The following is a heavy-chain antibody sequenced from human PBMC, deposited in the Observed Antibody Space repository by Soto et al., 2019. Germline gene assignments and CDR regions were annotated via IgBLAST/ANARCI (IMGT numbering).Heavy chain of an antibody. Sequence: DVQLLESGGGLAQPGGSLRLSCAASGFTFTSYAMSWVRQAPGKGLEWVSSISGGGGSTYYADSVKGRFTISRDNSKNTLYLQMNSLRAEDTAIYYCAKQITNWYFALWGRGTLVTVSS. J-gene: IGHJ2*01. D-gene: IGHD2-2*01. CDR2: ISGGGGST. CDR3: AKQITNWYFAL. CDR1: GFTFTSYA. V-gene: IGHV3-23*01.